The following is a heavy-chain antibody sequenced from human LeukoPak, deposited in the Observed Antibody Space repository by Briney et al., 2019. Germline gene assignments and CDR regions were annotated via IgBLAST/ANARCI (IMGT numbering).Heavy chain of an antibody. J-gene: IGHJ4*02. V-gene: IGHV3-33*06. CDR3: AKDAQRGFDYSNSLDY. Sequence: PGGSLRLSCAASGFTFSHYGMHWVRQAPGKGLEWVAVIWHDGSNKYYTDSVKGRFSISRDNSRNTQYLEMNSLRVADTAVYYCAKDAQRGFDYSNSLDYWGQGTLVTVSS. D-gene: IGHD4-11*01. CDR1: GFTFSHYG. CDR2: IWHDGSNK.